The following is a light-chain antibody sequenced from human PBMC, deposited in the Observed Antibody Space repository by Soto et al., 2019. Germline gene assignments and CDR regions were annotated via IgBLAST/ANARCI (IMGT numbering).Light chain of an antibody. CDR2: GAS. Sequence: EIVMRQSPASLSVSPGERANLSCRASQSVSTNLAWYQQKPGQAPKLLIYGASTRATGVPDRFSGSGSGTEFTLTISSLQSEDLTVYYCQQYNKWPRTFGQGTRVHIK. V-gene: IGKV3-15*01. CDR3: QQYNKWPRT. CDR1: QSVSTN. J-gene: IGKJ1*01.